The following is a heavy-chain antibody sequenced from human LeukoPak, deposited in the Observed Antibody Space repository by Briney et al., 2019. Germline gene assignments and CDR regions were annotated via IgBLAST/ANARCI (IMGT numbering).Heavy chain of an antibody. D-gene: IGHD2-2*01. CDR1: GGSISSSSYY. V-gene: IGHV4-39*01. Sequence: PSETLSLTCTVSGGSISSSSYYWSWIRQPPGKGLEWIGSIYYSGSTYYNPSLKSRVTISVDTSKNQFSLKLSSVTAADTAVYYCARIYCSSTSCYVADAFDIWGQGTMVTVSS. J-gene: IGHJ3*02. CDR3: ARIYCSSTSCYVADAFDI. CDR2: IYYSGST.